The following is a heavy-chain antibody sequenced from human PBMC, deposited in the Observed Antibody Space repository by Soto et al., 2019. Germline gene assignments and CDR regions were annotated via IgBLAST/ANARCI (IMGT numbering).Heavy chain of an antibody. V-gene: IGHV5-51*01. J-gene: IGHJ4*02. Sequence: GESLMLSCKGAGYSFSNYWIVWLRQLPGKGLEWLGFIFPRVSENTYNPSFEDQVTMPADKPTDTAYLQWTSLNASDTTIYYWAGHDSYCTSRSCWQGFDFWGQGTLVTVSS. CDR2: IFPRVSEN. D-gene: IGHD2-15*01. CDR1: GYSFSNYW. CDR3: AGHDSYCTSRSCWQGFDF.